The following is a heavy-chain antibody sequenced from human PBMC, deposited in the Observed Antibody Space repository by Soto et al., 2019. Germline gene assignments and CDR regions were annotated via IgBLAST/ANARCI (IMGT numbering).Heavy chain of an antibody. V-gene: IGHV3-21*01. D-gene: IGHD2-2*01. Sequence: PVGSLRLSCTVSGFYFNNYGINWVRQPPGKGLEWVSSVSESDCTYYSDSVKGRFTISRDNAKNSVSLQMNSLRAEDTGVYYCAREDSIIIPAVSDFWGPRTLVTVSS. CDR3: AREDSIIIPAVSDF. J-gene: IGHJ4*02. CDR1: GFYFNNYG. CDR2: VSESDCT.